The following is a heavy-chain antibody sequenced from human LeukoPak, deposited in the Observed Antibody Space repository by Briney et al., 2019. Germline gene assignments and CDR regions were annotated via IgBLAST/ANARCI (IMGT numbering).Heavy chain of an antibody. J-gene: IGHJ3*01. Sequence: PSETLSLTCAVSGGSISSSNWWSWVRQPPGKGLEWIGEIYHSGSTNYNPSLKSRVTISVDKSKNQFSLKLSSVTAADTAVYYCAKSTYYYDTFVIAFDLWGQGTVVTVSS. CDR1: GGSISSSNW. V-gene: IGHV4-4*02. CDR2: IYHSGST. CDR3: AKSTYYYDTFVIAFDL. D-gene: IGHD3-22*01.